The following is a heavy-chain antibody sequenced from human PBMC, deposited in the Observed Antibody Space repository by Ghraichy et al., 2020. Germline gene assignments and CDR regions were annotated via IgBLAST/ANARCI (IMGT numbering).Heavy chain of an antibody. V-gene: IGHV4-34*01. Sequence: LTLSCAVFGGSFNDYYWGWIRQPPGKGLEWIGEINHSGSTDYNPSLKSRVTISLDTSKNQFSLKLSSVTAADTAVYYCARGWPPLHNYGYVADYWGQGTLVTVSP. D-gene: IGHD5-18*01. CDR3: ARGWPPLHNYGYVADY. J-gene: IGHJ4*02. CDR1: GGSFNDYY. CDR2: INHSGST.